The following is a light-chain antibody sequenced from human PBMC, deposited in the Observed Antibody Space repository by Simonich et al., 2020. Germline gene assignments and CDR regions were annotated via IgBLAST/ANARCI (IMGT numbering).Light chain of an antibody. CDR2: DVS. J-gene: IGLJ1*01. CDR1: RSDVGGYNY. CDR3: SSYTSSSTYV. Sequence: QSALTQPRSVSGSPGQSVTISCTGTRSDVGGYNYVSWYQQHPGKAPKLMIFDVSNRPSGVSNRFSGSKSGNTASLTISELQAEDEADYYCSSYTSSSTYVFGTGTKVTVL. V-gene: IGLV2-14*03.